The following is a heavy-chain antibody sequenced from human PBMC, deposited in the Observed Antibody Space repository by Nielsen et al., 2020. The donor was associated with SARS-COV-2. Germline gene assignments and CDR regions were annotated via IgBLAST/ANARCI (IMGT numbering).Heavy chain of an antibody. CDR2: ISYDTSI. Sequence: WIRQPPGKGLEWVSSISYDTSIYYADSVKGRFTISRDNSKNTLYLQMNSLRAEDTAVYYCARDIVVVPAVGGYYYYGMDVWGQGTTVTVSS. D-gene: IGHD2-2*01. V-gene: IGHV3-69-1*01. CDR3: ARDIVVVPAVGGYYYYGMDV. J-gene: IGHJ6*02.